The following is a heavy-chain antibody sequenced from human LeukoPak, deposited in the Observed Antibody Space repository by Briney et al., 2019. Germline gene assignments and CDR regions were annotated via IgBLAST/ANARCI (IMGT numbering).Heavy chain of an antibody. Sequence: ASVKVSCRTSGYTFSNFGINWVRQAPGQGLEWMAWISGNNDNPNYGQKFQGRFTVTTDSSTSTAYMELRNLRSDDMAVYYCARDGTSTDDYWGQGTLVTVSS. J-gene: IGHJ4*02. CDR1: GYTFSNFG. V-gene: IGHV1-18*03. D-gene: IGHD2-2*01. CDR3: ARDGTSTDDY. CDR2: ISGNNDNP.